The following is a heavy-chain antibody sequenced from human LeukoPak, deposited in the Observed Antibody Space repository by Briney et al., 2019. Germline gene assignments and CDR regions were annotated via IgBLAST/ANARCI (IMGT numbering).Heavy chain of an antibody. J-gene: IGHJ4*02. V-gene: IGHV4-4*02. CDR2: IYHSGST. CDR3: ARDRAWSFDY. Sequence: PSETLSLTCAVSGGSISSSYWWTWVRQPPGKGLEWIGEIYHSGSTNYNPSLKSRLSMSLDKSRNQFSLKLTSVTAADTAVYYCARDRAWSFDYWGQGTLVTVSS. D-gene: IGHD3-3*01. CDR1: GGSISSSYW.